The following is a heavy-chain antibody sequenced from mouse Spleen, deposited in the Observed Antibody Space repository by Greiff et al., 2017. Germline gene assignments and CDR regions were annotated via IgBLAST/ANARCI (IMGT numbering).Heavy chain of an antibody. CDR3: ARGGITTATWYFDV. V-gene: IGHV1-26*01. D-gene: IGHD1-2*01. CDR2: INPNNGGT. CDR1: GYTFTDYY. J-gene: IGHJ1*01. Sequence: VQLQQSGPELVKPGASVKISCKASGYTFTDYYMNWVKQSHGKSLEWIGDINPNNGGTSYNQKFKGKATLTVDKSSSTAYMELRSLTSEDSAVYYCARGGITTATWYFDVWGAGTTVTVSS.